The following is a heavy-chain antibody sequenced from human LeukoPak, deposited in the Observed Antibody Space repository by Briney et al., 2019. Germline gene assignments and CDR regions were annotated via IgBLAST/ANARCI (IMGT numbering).Heavy chain of an antibody. V-gene: IGHV4-34*01. Sequence: SETLSLTCAVYGGSFSGYYWSWIRQPPGKGLEWIGEINHSGSTHYNPSLKSRVTISVDTSKNQFSLKLSSVTAADTAVYYCARVSRTVLTEWGQGTLVTVSS. CDR1: GGSFSGYY. J-gene: IGHJ4*02. D-gene: IGHD4-11*01. CDR3: ARVSRTVLTE. CDR2: INHSGST.